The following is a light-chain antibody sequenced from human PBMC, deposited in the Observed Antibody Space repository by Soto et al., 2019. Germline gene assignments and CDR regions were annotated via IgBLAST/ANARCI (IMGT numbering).Light chain of an antibody. V-gene: IGKV3-11*01. J-gene: IGKJ5*01. CDR1: QSISRY. Sequence: LVFTQSPGTLSLSPGERTTRSFRATQSISRYLAWYQQKPGQGPRLLIYDASNRATGISARFSGSGSGTDFTLTISSLEPEDFAVYYCQQRSNWPPSITFGQGPRLEIK. CDR3: QQRSNWPPSIT. CDR2: DAS.